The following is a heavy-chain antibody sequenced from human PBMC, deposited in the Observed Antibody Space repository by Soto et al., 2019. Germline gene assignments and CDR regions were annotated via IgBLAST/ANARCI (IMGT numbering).Heavy chain of an antibody. CDR1: GFTFSSYG. V-gene: IGHV3-30*18. J-gene: IGHJ2*01. D-gene: IGHD3-22*01. CDR3: AKAPDRSGYYTNWYFDL. Sequence: QVQLVESGGGVVQPGRSLRLSCAASGFTFSSYGMHWVRQAPGKGLEWVAVISYDGSNKYYADSVKGRFTISRDNSKNTLYLQMNSLRAEDTAVYYCAKAPDRSGYYTNWYFDLWGRGTLVTVSS. CDR2: ISYDGSNK.